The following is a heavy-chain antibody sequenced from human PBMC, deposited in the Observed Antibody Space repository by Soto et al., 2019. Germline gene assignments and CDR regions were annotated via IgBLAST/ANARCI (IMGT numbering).Heavy chain of an antibody. CDR3: APDVKYSWPNYYPDF. CDR1: GFTFNKYP. V-gene: IGHV3-23*01. Sequence: GGSLRLSCGASGFTFNKYPMSWVRQAPGKGLEWVSGISASGGSANYRDSVQGRFTISRDNSQNTLYLQLANLEAEGTAEYYCAPDVKYSWPNYYPDFWGQGTLVTVSS. CDR2: ISASGGSA. D-gene: IGHD2-21*01. J-gene: IGHJ4*02.